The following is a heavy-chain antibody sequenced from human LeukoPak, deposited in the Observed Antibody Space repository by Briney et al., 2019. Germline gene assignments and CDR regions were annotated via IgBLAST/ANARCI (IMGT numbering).Heavy chain of an antibody. CDR2: ISYDGSNK. CDR1: GFTFSSYA. V-gene: IGHV3-30*01. CDR3: ARDRSQRAYSYGPDGE. D-gene: IGHD5-18*01. J-gene: IGHJ4*02. Sequence: GWSLRLSCAASGFTFSSYAIHWVRQAPGKGLEWVAVISYDGSNKYYADSVKGRFTISRDNSKNTLYLQINSLRGEDTAVYYCARDRSQRAYSYGPDGEWGQGTLVTVSS.